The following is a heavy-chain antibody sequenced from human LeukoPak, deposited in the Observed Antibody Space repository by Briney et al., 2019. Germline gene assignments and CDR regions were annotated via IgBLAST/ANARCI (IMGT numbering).Heavy chain of an antibody. D-gene: IGHD5-12*01. CDR3: AKDTSLDIARVFDS. V-gene: IGHV3-23*01. CDR1: GFTFSSYA. CDR2: ISGSGGTT. J-gene: IGHJ4*02. Sequence: PGGSLRLSCAASGFTFSSYAMSWVRQAPGKGLEWVSVISGSGGTTYYADSVKGRFTISRDNSKNTFYLQMNSLRAGDTAVYYCAKDTSLDIARVFDSWGQGTLVAVSS.